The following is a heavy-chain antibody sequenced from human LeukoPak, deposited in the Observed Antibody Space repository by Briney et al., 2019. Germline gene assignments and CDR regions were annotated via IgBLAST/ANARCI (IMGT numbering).Heavy chain of an antibody. CDR3: ARALMPEGYYYYYMDV. V-gene: IGHV1-69*05. D-gene: IGHD1-14*01. CDR2: IIPIFGTA. Sequence: SVKVSCKASGGTFISYAISWVRQAPGQGLEWMGGIIPIFGTANYAQKFQGRVTITTDESTSTAYMELSSLRSEDTAVYYCARALMPEGYYYYYMDVWGKGTTVTVSS. CDR1: GGTFISYA. J-gene: IGHJ6*03.